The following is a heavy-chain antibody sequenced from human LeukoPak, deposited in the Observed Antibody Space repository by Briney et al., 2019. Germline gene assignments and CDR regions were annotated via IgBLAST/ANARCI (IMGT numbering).Heavy chain of an antibody. CDR2: IYHSGST. Sequence: PSETLSLTCTVSGGSISSGGYYWSWIRQPPGKGLEWIGYIYHSGSTYYNPSLKSRVTISVDRSKNQFSLKLSSVTAADTAVYYCARDGVPAASDDAFDIWGQGTMVTVSS. J-gene: IGHJ3*02. V-gene: IGHV4-30-2*01. CDR1: GGSISSGGYY. CDR3: ARDGVPAASDDAFDI. D-gene: IGHD2-2*01.